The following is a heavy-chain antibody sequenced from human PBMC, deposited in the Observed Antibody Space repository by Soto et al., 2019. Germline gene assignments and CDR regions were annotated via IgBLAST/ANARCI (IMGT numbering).Heavy chain of an antibody. CDR2: IIPIFGTA. V-gene: IGHV1-69*01. CDR3: ARVPPGTYYYDSSGPGYFDL. CDR1: GGTFSSYA. J-gene: IGHJ2*01. Sequence: QVQLVQSGAEVKKPGSSVKVSCKASGGTFSSYAISWVRQAPGQGLEWMGGIIPIFGTANYAQKFQGRVTITADESTSTAYMGLSSLRSEDTAVYYCARVPPGTYYYDSSGPGYFDLWGRGTLVTVSS. D-gene: IGHD3-22*01.